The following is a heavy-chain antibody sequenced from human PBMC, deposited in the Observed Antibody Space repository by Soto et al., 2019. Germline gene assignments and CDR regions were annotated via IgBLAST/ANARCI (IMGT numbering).Heavy chain of an antibody. V-gene: IGHV1-3*01. CDR3: ARDTETLGPRANGALDI. CDR1: GYTFSAYT. D-gene: IGHD2-8*01. CDR2: INVGSGNT. Sequence: ASVKVSCKAAGYTFSAYTMNWVRQAPGQSLEWMGWINVGSGNTRYSQNFQGRVSITRDTSASTVYMELTGLKSEDTAMYYCARDTETLGPRANGALDIWGKGTMVTVSS. J-gene: IGHJ3*02.